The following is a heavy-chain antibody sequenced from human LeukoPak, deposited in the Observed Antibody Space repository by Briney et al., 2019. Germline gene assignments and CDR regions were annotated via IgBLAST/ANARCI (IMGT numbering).Heavy chain of an antibody. V-gene: IGHV4-59*01. Sequence: SETLSLTCTVSGGSISSYYWSWIRQPPGKGLEWIGYIYYSGSTNYNPSLKSRVTISVDTSKNQFSLKLSSVTAADTAVYYCARRRGDGHNYDYFDYWGQGTLVTVSS. CDR3: ARRRGDGHNYDYFDY. CDR1: GGSISSYY. CDR2: IYYSGST. J-gene: IGHJ4*02. D-gene: IGHD5-24*01.